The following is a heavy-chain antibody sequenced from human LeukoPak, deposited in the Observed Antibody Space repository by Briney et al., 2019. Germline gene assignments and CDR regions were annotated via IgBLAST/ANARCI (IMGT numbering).Heavy chain of an antibody. V-gene: IGHV1-24*01. J-gene: IGHJ4*02. CDR2: FDPEDGEDGET. CDR1: GYSLPEVA. CDR3: AMTDRYAGRPFDY. D-gene: IGHD5-12*01. Sequence: ASVKVSCKVSGYSLPEVAMHWVRQAPGKGLEWVGSFDPEDGEDGETHYAQKLQGRVTMTEDASTDTAYMELNGLRSEDTAVYYCAMTDRYAGRPFDYWGQGTLVTVSS.